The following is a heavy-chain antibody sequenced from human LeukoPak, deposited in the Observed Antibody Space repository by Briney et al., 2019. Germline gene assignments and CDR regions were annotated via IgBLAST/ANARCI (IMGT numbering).Heavy chain of an antibody. CDR2: INSNSGGT. Sequence: GASVTVSCKSSGYTFIDYNMHWVRQAPGQGLEWMGWINSNSGGTNYPQKFQGRVTMTRDTSISIVYMELSRLRSDDTAVYYCARRYGDSSLDYWGQGTLVTVSS. D-gene: IGHD4-17*01. CDR1: GYTFIDYN. J-gene: IGHJ4*02. V-gene: IGHV1-2*02. CDR3: ARRYGDSSLDY.